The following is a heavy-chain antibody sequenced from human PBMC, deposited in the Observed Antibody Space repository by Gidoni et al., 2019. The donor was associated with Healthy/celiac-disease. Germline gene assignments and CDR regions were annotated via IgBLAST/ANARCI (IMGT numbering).Heavy chain of an antibody. CDR1: GFPFSRYG. Sequence: QVQLVESGGGVVQPGRSLRLSCAASGFPFSRYGMHWVRQAPGKGLEWVAVIWYDGSNKYYADSVKGRFTISRDNSKNTLYLQMNSLRAEDTAVYYCARDITMVRGVITTEDYWGQGTLVTVSS. V-gene: IGHV3-33*01. CDR3: ARDITMVRGVITTEDY. D-gene: IGHD3-10*01. CDR2: IWYDGSNK. J-gene: IGHJ4*02.